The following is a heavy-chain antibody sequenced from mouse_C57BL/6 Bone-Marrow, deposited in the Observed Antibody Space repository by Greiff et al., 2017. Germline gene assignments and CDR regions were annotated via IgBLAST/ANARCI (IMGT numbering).Heavy chain of an antibody. D-gene: IGHD4-1*01. CDR3: ARSSITGPFAY. CDR2: IRNKANGYTT. J-gene: IGHJ3*01. Sequence: EVKLMESGGGLVQPGGSLSLSCAASGFTFPDYYMTWVRQPPGKALEWLGVIRNKANGYTTEYSASVQGRFTISRDNSKSILYLKMNALRAEDSATYYCARSSITGPFAYWGQGTLVTVSA. V-gene: IGHV7-3*01. CDR1: GFTFPDYY.